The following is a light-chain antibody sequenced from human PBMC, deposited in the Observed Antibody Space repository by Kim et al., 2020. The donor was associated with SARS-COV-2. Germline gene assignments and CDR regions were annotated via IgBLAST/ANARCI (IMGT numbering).Light chain of an antibody. CDR1: SSDVGAYNY. V-gene: IGLV2-11*03. J-gene: IGLJ3*02. CDR3: CSYAGNYSGV. Sequence: GQSVTISCTGTSSDVGAYNYVSWYQLHPGKAPKVLIYGVTQRPSGVADRFSGSKSGNTASLTISGLQAEDEADYYCCSYAGNYSGVFGGGTQLTVL. CDR2: GVT.